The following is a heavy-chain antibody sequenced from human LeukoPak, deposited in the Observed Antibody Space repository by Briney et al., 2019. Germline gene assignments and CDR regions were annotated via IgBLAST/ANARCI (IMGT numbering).Heavy chain of an antibody. V-gene: IGHV3-30*04. CDR2: ISYDGSNK. D-gene: IGHD3-10*01. J-gene: IGHJ4*02. Sequence: WMSLRLSRSASGFTFSSYARHWVRQAPGSGLKGLASISYDGSNKDYTDSVKGRFTIARDNHKNTLYLPMNRLRAEDTAVYYCARDHRPLHLLTMVRVWGQGPLVTVSS. CDR3: ARDHRPLHLLTMVRV. CDR1: GFTFSSYA.